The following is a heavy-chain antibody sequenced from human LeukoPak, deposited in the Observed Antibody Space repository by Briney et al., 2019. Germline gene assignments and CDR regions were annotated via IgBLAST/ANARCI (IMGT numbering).Heavy chain of an antibody. CDR1: GFTFSIYA. CDR3: AKDAAGPEY. V-gene: IGHV3-23*01. D-gene: IGHD6-13*01. Sequence: GGSLRLSCAASGFTFSIYAMSWVRQAPGRGLEWVSGISASGGDTWYPDSVKGRFTISRDNSKNTLFLQMNSLRVEDTAIYYCAKDAAGPEYWGQGTRVTVSS. CDR2: ISASGGDT. J-gene: IGHJ4*02.